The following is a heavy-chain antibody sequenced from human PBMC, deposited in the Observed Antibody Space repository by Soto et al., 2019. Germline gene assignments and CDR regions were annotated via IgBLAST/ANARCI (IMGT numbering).Heavy chain of an antibody. CDR2: TYYSGTT. CDR3: ARRGYSSSWYSDAFDV. D-gene: IGHD6-13*01. J-gene: IGHJ3*01. CDR1: GGSISRSSYY. V-gene: IGHV4-39*01. Sequence: PSETLSLTCTVSGGSISRSSYYWGWFRQPPGKGLEWIGSTYYSGTTYYNPSLKIRVTISVDTSKNQFSLRLSSVTAADTAVYYCARRGYSSSWYSDAFDVWGQGTMVTVSS.